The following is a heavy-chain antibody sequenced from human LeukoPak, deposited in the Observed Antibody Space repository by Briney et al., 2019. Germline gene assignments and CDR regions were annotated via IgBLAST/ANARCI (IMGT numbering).Heavy chain of an antibody. J-gene: IGHJ2*01. CDR1: GDSVASYY. CDR2: IFYGGDT. Sequence: PSETLSLTCNVSGDSVASYYWSWIRQPPGKSLEWIGYIFYGGDTNYNPSLKSRVTISVDTSKNQFSLKLSSVTAADTAVYYCARDRGNYYDSSGPPRYFDLWGRGTLVTVSS. D-gene: IGHD3-22*01. CDR3: ARDRGNYYDSSGPPRYFDL. V-gene: IGHV4-59*02.